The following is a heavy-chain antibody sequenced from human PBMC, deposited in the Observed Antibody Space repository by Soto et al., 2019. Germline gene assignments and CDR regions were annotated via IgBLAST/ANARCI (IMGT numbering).Heavy chain of an antibody. CDR2: MNPNSGNT. J-gene: IGHJ6*02. Sequence: ASVKVSCKASGYTFTSYDINWVRQATGQGLEWMGWMNPNSGNTGYAQKFQGRVTMTRNTSISTAYMELSSLRSEDTAVYYCARGFDYYYGMDVWGQGTTVTVSS. V-gene: IGHV1-8*01. CDR3: ARGFDYYYGMDV. CDR1: GYTFTSYD.